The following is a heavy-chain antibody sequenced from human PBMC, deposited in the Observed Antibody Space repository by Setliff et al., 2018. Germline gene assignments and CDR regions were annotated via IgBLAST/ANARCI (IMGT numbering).Heavy chain of an antibody. CDR3: ARGDSSGYLINTHDAFDI. V-gene: IGHV1-8*02. CDR1: GYTFTSYD. CDR2: MNPNSGNT. Sequence: ASVKVSCKASGYTFTSYDINWVRQATGQGLEWMGWMNPNSGNTGYAQKFQGRVTMTRNTSISTAYMELSSLRSEDTAVYYCARGDSSGYLINTHDAFDIWGQGTMVTVSS. D-gene: IGHD3-22*01. J-gene: IGHJ3*02.